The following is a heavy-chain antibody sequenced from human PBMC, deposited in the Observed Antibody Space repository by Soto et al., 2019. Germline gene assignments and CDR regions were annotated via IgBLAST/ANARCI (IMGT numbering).Heavy chain of an antibody. J-gene: IGHJ3*02. D-gene: IGHD6-6*01. CDR3: ARVAARFAFDI. CDR2: IYYSGST. V-gene: IGHV4-59*01. CDR1: GGSISSYY. Sequence: SETLSLTCTVSGGSISSYYWSWIRQPPGKGLEWIGYIYYSGSTNYNPSLKSRVTISVDTSKNQFSLKLSSVTAADTAVYYCARVAARFAFDIWGQGTMVTVSS.